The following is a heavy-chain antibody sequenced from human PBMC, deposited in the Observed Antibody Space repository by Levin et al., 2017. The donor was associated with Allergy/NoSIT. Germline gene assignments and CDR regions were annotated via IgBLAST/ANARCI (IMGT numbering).Heavy chain of an antibody. CDR3: ARGLIITQGGSNYYYGVDV. CDR1: GGSVFSGSYY. V-gene: IGHV4-61*01. CDR2: VCYSGST. J-gene: IGHJ6*02. D-gene: IGHD3-10*01. Sequence: SQTLSLPCTVSGGSVFSGSYYWRWIRQPPGKGLEYIGYVCYSGSTNYNPSLKSRVPISMDTSKNQLSLKLSSVSAADTAVYYCARGLIITQGGSNYYYGVDVWGQGTPVTVSS.